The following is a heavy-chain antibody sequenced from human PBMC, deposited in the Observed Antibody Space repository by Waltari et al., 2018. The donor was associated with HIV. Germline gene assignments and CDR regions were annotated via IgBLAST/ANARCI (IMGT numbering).Heavy chain of an antibody. Sequence: QVQLQESGPGLVKPSETLSLTCTVSGGSISSYYWSWIRQPAGKGLEWIGRIYTSGSTNYNPPLKSRVTRSVNTTKTQFSRRLSPVTAADTAVYYCARGTYYYDSSGHDAFDIWGQGTMVTVSS. CDR2: IYTSGST. CDR1: GGSISSYY. V-gene: IGHV4-4*07. CDR3: ARGTYYYDSSGHDAFDI. J-gene: IGHJ3*02. D-gene: IGHD3-22*01.